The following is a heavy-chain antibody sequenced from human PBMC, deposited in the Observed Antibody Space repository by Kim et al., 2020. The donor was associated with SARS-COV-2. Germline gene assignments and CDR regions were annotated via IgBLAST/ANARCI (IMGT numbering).Heavy chain of an antibody. CDR3: AKDQTRSSLDYGMDV. CDR1: GFAFSDFA. CDR2: ITSDGDNT. Sequence: GGSLRLSCSASGFAFSDFAMHWVRQAPGNELEHVSSITSDGDNTYYADSLKGRFTISRDNSKNTLSLQMSSLRAEDTAVYYCAKDQTRSSLDYGMDVWGQGTTVTVSS. J-gene: IGHJ6*02. V-gene: IGHV3-64D*06. D-gene: IGHD6-6*01.